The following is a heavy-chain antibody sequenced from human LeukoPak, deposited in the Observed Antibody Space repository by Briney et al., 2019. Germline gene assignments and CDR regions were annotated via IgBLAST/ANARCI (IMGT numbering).Heavy chain of an antibody. J-gene: IGHJ5*02. CDR2: INPNSGGT. CDR1: GYTFTGYY. V-gene: IGHV1-2*02. Sequence: ASVKVSCKASGYTFTGYYMHWVRQAPGQGLEWMGWINPNSGGTNYAQKFQGRVTMTRDTSISTAYMELSRLRSDDTAVYYCARGTTGTFVLGWFDPWGQGTLVTVSS. D-gene: IGHD1-1*01. CDR3: ARGTTGTFVLGWFDP.